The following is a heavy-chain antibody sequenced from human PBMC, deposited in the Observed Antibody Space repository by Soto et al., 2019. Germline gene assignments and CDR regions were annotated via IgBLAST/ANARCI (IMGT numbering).Heavy chain of an antibody. CDR3: AREGGIVGATAADY. J-gene: IGHJ4*02. CDR2: IYDSGST. Sequence: SETLSLTCTVSGGSISSSYWSWIRQPPGKGLEWIGYIYDSGSTYYNSSLKSRVTISVDTSKNQFSLKLSSVTAADTAVYYCAREGGIVGATAADYWGQGTLVTVSS. D-gene: IGHD1-26*01. CDR1: GGSISSSY. V-gene: IGHV4-59*12.